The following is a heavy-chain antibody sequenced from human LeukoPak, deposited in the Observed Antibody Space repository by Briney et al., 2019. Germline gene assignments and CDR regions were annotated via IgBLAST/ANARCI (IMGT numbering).Heavy chain of an antibody. CDR3: ARVFKDFWSGRPYYFDY. CDR1: GGSFSGYY. V-gene: IGHV4-34*01. CDR2: INHSGST. J-gene: IGHJ4*02. D-gene: IGHD3-3*01. Sequence: PWETLSLTCAVYGGSFSGYYWSWIRQPPGKGLEWIGEINHSGSTNYNPSLKSRVTISVDTSKSQFSLKLSSVTAADTAVYYCARVFKDFWSGRPYYFDYWGQGTLVTVSS.